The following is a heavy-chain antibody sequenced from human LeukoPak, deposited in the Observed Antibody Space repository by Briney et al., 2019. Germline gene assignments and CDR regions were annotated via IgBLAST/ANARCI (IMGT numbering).Heavy chain of an antibody. J-gene: IGHJ4*02. V-gene: IGHV1-46*01. Sequence: GSVKVSCKTSGYTFTNNAVHWVRQAPGQGLEWMGIINPSGGSTSYAQKFQGRVTMTRDTSTSTVYMELSSLRSEDTAVYYCARDRDYYGSGSYYNRIDYWGQGTLVTVSS. CDR3: ARDRDYYGSGSYYNRIDY. CDR2: INPSGGST. CDR1: GYTFTNNA. D-gene: IGHD3-10*01.